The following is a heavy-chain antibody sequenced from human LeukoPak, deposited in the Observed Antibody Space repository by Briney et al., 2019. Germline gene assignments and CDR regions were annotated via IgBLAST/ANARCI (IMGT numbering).Heavy chain of an antibody. CDR2: IHFTGST. Sequence: SETLSLTCTVSGGSISGSYWGWIRRPPGKGLEWIGNIHFTGSTNYHPSLKSRLTLSVDMSKNQCSLTLSSVTAADTAVYYCARALQGYDFWSGYYTTKNWFDPWGQGTLVTVSS. CDR1: GGSISGSY. CDR3: ARALQGYDFWSGYYTTKNWFDP. J-gene: IGHJ5*02. V-gene: IGHV4-59*01. D-gene: IGHD3-3*01.